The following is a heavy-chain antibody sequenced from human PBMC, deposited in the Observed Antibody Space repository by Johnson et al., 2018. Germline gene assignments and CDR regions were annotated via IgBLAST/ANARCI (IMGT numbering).Heavy chain of an antibody. D-gene: IGHD3-10*01. V-gene: IGHV3-48*01. CDR2: ISRSTTFI. CDR1: GFTLSSPG. Sequence: VQLVESGGGLVQPGGSLRLSCAASGFTLSSPGMNWVRQAPGKGLEWISYISRSTTFIFYAASVKGRFTISRDDAENSLFLQMNSLRAEDTAVYYCAGDRGYAFDIWGQGTMVTVSS. CDR3: AGDRGYAFDI. J-gene: IGHJ3*02.